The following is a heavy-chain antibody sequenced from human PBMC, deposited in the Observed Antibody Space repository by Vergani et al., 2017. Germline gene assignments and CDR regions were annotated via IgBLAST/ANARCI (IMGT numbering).Heavy chain of an antibody. D-gene: IGHD6-25*01. CDR3: ARVDTQVPATSHFYYMDV. CDR2: IFYSGTT. J-gene: IGHJ6*03. Sequence: QVQLHQWGAGLLKTSETLSLTCAVSGAAFNSYQWTWIRQRPGKGLEWIGYIFYSGTTYDNPSLRSRLTISVDTSQNKFSLKLRSVTAADTAVYYCARVDTQVPATSHFYYMDVWGKGATVVVSS. CDR1: GAAFNSYQ. V-gene: IGHV4-59*06.